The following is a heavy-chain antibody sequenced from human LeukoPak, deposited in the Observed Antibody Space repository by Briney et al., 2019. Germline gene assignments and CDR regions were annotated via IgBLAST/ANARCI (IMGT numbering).Heavy chain of an antibody. CDR2: FSSSGSTI. D-gene: IGHD4-17*01. J-gene: IGHJ4*02. V-gene: IGHV3-48*03. CDR1: GFTFSSYE. CDR3: ARDRFEDYGDTELGY. Sequence: PGGSLRLSCAASGFTFSSYEMDWVRLAPGKGLEWVSFFSSSGSTIYYADSVKGRFTISRDNAKNSLYLQMNSLRAEDTAVYYCARDRFEDYGDTELGYWGQGTLVTVSS.